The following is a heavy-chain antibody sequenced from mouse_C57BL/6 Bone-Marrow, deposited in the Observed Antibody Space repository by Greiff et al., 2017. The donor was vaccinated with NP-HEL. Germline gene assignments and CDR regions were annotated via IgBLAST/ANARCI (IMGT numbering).Heavy chain of an antibody. CDR3: AREGGYGYDAMDY. Sequence: EVQLVESGGGLVKPGGSLKLSCAASGFTFSSYAMSWVRQTPEKRLEWVATISDGGSYTYYPDNVKGRFTISRDNAKNNLYLQMSHLKSEDTAMYYCAREGGYGYDAMDYWGQGTSVTVSS. CDR2: ISDGGSYT. CDR1: GFTFSSYA. D-gene: IGHD1-1*02. V-gene: IGHV5-4*01. J-gene: IGHJ4*01.